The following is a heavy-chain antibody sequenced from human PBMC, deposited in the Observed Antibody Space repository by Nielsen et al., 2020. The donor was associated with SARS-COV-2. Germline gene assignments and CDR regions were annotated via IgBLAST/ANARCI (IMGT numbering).Heavy chain of an antibody. D-gene: IGHD2-2*01. CDR1: GGSVSSNDW. Sequence: SETLSLTCAVSGGSVSSNDWWTWVHQSPGKGLEWIGEVSHSGSINYNPSLKSRVTLSMDKSKRQFSLRLTSVSAADTAVYFCARGDLVVVPSPILGLGPFFYYFYLDVWGKGTTVTVSS. CDR2: VSHSGSI. CDR3: ARGDLVVVPSPILGLGPFFYYFYLDV. J-gene: IGHJ6*03. V-gene: IGHV4-4*02.